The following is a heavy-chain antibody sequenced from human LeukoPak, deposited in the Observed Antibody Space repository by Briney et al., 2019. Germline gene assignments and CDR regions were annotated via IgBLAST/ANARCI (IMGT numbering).Heavy chain of an antibody. CDR2: IYSGGST. CDR1: GFTVSSNY. Sequence: HPGGSLRLSCAASGFTVSSNYMSWVRQAPGKGLEWVSVIYSGGSTYYADSVKGRFTISRDNSKNTLYLQMNSLRAEDTAVYYCARLGYCSSTSCSHFDYWGQGTLVTVSS. V-gene: IGHV3-53*01. J-gene: IGHJ4*02. D-gene: IGHD2-2*01. CDR3: ARLGYCSSTSCSHFDY.